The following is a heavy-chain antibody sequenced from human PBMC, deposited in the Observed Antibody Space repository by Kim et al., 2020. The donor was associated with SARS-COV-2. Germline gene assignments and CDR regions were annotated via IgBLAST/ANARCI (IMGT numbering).Heavy chain of an antibody. Sequence: SETLSLTCTVSGGSISSSTYYWGWIRQPPGKGLEWIGTIYFSGNTYYNPSLKSRVAISVDSSKNQFSLKVSSMTAADTAVYYCARGIATTGHSRVLGYWGQGTLVTVSS. V-gene: IGHV4-39*01. CDR2: IYFSGNT. CDR1: GGSISSSTYY. D-gene: IGHD1-1*01. CDR3: ARGIATTGHSRVLGY. J-gene: IGHJ4*02.